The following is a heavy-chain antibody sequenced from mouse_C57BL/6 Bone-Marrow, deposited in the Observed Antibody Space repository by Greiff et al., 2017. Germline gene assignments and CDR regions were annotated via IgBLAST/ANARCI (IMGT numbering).Heavy chain of an antibody. V-gene: IGHV5-12*01. Sequence: EVQGVESGGGLVQPGGSLKLSCAASGFTFSDYYMYWVRQTPEKRLEWVAYISNGGGSTYYPDTVKGRFTISRDNAKNTLYLQMSRLKSEDTAMYYCARQTVAAYWGQGTLVTVSA. J-gene: IGHJ3*01. CDR1: GFTFSDYY. CDR3: ARQTVAAY. CDR2: ISNGGGST. D-gene: IGHD1-1*01.